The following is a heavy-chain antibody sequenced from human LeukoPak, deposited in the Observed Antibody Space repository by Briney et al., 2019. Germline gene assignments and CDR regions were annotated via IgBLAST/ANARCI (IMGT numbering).Heavy chain of an antibody. CDR2: ISSHGSNK. Sequence: PGGSLRLSCAASGFTFNSYSMHWVRQAPGKGLKWVAVISSHGSNKDYADSVKGRFTISRGNSENTLYLQMDSLTTEDTGVYYCAREQGQQWRRFDSWGQGSPVTVSS. CDR3: AREQGQQWRRFDS. V-gene: IGHV3-30*04. CDR1: GFTFNSYS. J-gene: IGHJ4*02. D-gene: IGHD6-19*01.